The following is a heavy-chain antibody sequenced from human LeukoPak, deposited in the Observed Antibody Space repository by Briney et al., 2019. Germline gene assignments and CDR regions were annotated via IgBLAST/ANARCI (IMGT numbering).Heavy chain of an antibody. J-gene: IGHJ4*02. CDR3: ARAVAAAGPVDY. D-gene: IGHD6-13*01. V-gene: IGHV4-59*01. Sequence: SETLSLTCAVYGGSFSGYYWSWIRQPPGKGLEWIGYIYYSGSTNYNPSLKSRVTISVETSKNQFSLKLSSVTAADTAVYYCARAVAAAGPVDYWGQGTLVTVSS. CDR2: IYYSGST. CDR1: GGSFSGYY.